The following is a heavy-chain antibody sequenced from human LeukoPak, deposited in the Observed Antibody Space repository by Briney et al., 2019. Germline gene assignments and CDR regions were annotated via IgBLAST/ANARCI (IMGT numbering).Heavy chain of an antibody. J-gene: IGHJ3*02. V-gene: IGHV1-46*01. CDR1: GYTFTGYY. CDR3: ARGRGVVVPAAPTGDPFDI. D-gene: IGHD2-2*01. Sequence: ASVKVSCKASGYTFTGYYMHWVRQAPGQGLEWMGWINPNSGGSTSYAQKFQGRVTMTRDTSTSTVYMELSSLTSEDTAVYYCARGRGVVVPAAPTGDPFDIWSQGTMVTVSS. CDR2: INPNSGGST.